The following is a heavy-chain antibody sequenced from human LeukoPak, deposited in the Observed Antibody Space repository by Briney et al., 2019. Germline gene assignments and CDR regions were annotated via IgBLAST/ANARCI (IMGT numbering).Heavy chain of an antibody. J-gene: IGHJ5*02. CDR3: ASQSYARFDP. D-gene: IGHD3-16*01. V-gene: IGHV3-7*01. Sequence: GGSLRLSCAASGFTFSSYGMSWVRQAPGKGLEWVGNIQPDGSEHYPVDSVKGRFTISRDNARDSLFLQMNSLRVEDTAVYYCASQSYARFDPWGQGTLVTVSS. CDR1: GFTFSSYG. CDR2: IQPDGSEH.